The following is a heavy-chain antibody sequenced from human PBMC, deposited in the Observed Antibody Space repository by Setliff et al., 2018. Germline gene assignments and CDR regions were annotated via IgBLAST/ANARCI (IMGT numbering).Heavy chain of an antibody. V-gene: IGHV1-46*01. J-gene: IGHJ3*01. CDR3: AISTLSICTGGNCPNAFDV. CDR2: INTGGGSA. Sequence: ASVKVSCKASGYSFTSYYMYWVRQAPGQGLEWMGTINTGGGSASIVDQFQGRVTMTRDTSTSTVYMELRSLRSDDTAIYYCAISTLSICTGGNCPNAFDVWGQGTVVTVSS. CDR1: GYSFTSYY. D-gene: IGHD2-8*02.